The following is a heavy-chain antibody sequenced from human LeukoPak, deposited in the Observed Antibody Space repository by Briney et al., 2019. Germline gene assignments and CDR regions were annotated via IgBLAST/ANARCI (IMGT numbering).Heavy chain of an antibody. CDR1: GGSISSGSYY. D-gene: IGHD3-3*01. Sequence: PSETLSLTCTVSGGSISSGSYYWSWLRQPAGKGLEWFGRIYTSGGTNYNPSLKSRVTISVDTSKNQFSLKLSSVTAADTAVYYCARVASYYDFWSGSQPVGAFDIWGQGTMVTVSS. CDR3: ARVASYYDFWSGSQPVGAFDI. J-gene: IGHJ3*02. CDR2: IYTSGGT. V-gene: IGHV4-61*02.